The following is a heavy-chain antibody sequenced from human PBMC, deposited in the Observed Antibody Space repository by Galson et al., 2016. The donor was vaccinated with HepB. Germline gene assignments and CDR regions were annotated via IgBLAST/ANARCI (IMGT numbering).Heavy chain of an antibody. CDR2: ISGGGDST. J-gene: IGHJ5*02. CDR1: GFTFNSYA. CDR3: AKGNIDYLPAAPYA. D-gene: IGHD2-2*01. Sequence: SLRLSCAASGFTFNSYAMSWFRQAPGKGLDWVSSISGGGDSTFYADSVKGRFSISRDNSKDTLYLQLNSLRADYTAVYYCAKGNIDYLPAAPYAWGQGTLVTVSS. V-gene: IGHV3-23*01.